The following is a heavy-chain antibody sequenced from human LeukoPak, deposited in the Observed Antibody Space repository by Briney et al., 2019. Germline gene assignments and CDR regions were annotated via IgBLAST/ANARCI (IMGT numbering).Heavy chain of an antibody. CDR2: IKQDGRYK. D-gene: IGHD3-22*01. CDR3: ARRFAVSSGYYDDY. CDR1: AFTFSIYW. J-gene: IGHJ4*02. Sequence: PGGSLSLFCAVSAFTFSIYWMSWARQAPGKGLEWVANIKQDGRYKYYVLSVEGRFTISRDNTKNSLYLQMNSLRAEDTALYYCARRFAVSSGYYDDYWGQGTLITVSS. V-gene: IGHV3-7*03.